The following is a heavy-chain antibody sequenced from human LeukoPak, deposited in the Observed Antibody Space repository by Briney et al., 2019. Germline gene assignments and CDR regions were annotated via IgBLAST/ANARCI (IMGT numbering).Heavy chain of an antibody. Sequence: GGSLRLSCAASGFTFDDYAMHWVRQAPGKGLEWVSGISWNSGNIGYADSVKGRFTISRDNAKNSLFLQVNSLRAEDTALYYCAKDYCSSTTCYYNYWGQGTLVTVSS. D-gene: IGHD2-2*01. J-gene: IGHJ4*02. CDR3: AKDYCSSTTCYYNY. V-gene: IGHV3-9*01. CDR1: GFTFDDYA. CDR2: ISWNSGNI.